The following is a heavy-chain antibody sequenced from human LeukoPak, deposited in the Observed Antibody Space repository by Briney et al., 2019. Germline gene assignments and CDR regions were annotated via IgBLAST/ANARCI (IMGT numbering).Heavy chain of an antibody. D-gene: IGHD3-10*01. V-gene: IGHV3-30*18. Sequence: PGGSLRLSCAASGFTFSSYGMHWVRQAPGKGLEWVAVISYDGSNKYYADSVKGRFTISRDNSKNTLYLQMNSLRAEDTAVYYCAKDRFRSGGYFDYWGQGTLVTVSS. CDR2: ISYDGSNK. CDR3: AKDRFRSGGYFDY. J-gene: IGHJ4*02. CDR1: GFTFSSYG.